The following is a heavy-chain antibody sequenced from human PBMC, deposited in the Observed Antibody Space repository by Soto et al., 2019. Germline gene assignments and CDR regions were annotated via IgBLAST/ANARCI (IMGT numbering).Heavy chain of an antibody. J-gene: IGHJ6*03. CDR2: IYSGGST. CDR3: ARDKFLARGYYYYYMDV. Sequence: GGSLRLSCAASGFTVSSNYMSWVRQAPGKGLEWVSVIYSGGSTYYADSVKGRFTISRDNSKNTLYLQMNSLRAEYTAVYYCARDKFLARGYYYYYMDVWGKGTTVTVSS. CDR1: GFTVSSNY. V-gene: IGHV3-66*01. D-gene: IGHD2-21*01.